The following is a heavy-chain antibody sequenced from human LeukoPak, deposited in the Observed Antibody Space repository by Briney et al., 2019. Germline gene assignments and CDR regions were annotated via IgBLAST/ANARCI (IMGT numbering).Heavy chain of an antibody. D-gene: IGHD3-22*01. CDR1: GFTFSSYW. J-gene: IGHJ1*01. V-gene: IGHV3-74*01. CDR3: ARAPSEIGGYYPEYFRH. Sequence: GRSLRLSCAASGFTFSSYWMHWVRHAPGKGLVWVSRIKSDGSTNYADSVKGRFTISRDNAKNTVSLQMNSLRAEDTGVYYCARAPSEIGGYYPEYFRHWGQGTLVTVSS. CDR2: IKSDGST.